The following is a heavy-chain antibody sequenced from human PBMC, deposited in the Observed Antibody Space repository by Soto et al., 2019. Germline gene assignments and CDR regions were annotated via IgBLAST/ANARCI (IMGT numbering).Heavy chain of an antibody. D-gene: IGHD2-15*01. J-gene: IGHJ3*02. CDR1: GFTFSSYS. V-gene: IGHV3-21*01. CDR2: ISSSSSYI. CDR3: ARVMVAGYYSLLPWDAFDI. Sequence: EVQLVESGGGLVKPGGSLRLSCAASGFTFSSYSMNWVRQAPGKGLEWVSSISSSSSYIYYADSVKGRFTISRDNAKNSLYLQMNSLRAEDTAVYYCARVMVAGYYSLLPWDAFDIWGQGTMVTVSS.